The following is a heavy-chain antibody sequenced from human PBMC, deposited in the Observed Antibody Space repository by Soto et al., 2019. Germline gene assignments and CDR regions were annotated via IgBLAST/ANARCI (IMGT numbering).Heavy chain of an antibody. Sequence: GGSLRLSCAASGFTFSSYWMSWVRQAPGKGLEWVANIKQDGSEKYYVDSVKGRFTISRDNAKNSLYLQMNSLRAEDTAVYYCARDRCSGGSCYYYYYGMDVWGQGTTVTVS. V-gene: IGHV3-7*01. CDR2: IKQDGSEK. D-gene: IGHD2-15*01. J-gene: IGHJ6*02. CDR1: GFTFSSYW. CDR3: ARDRCSGGSCYYYYYGMDV.